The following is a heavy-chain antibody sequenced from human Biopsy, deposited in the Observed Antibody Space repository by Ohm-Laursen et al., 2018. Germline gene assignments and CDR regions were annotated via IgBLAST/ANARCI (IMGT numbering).Heavy chain of an antibody. D-gene: IGHD1-14*01. CDR2: ISRSTSHI. Sequence: SLRLSRAAAGFSLRNYTINWVRQAPGKGLEWVSSISRSTSHILYAETLKGRFTSSRDNAKNSVYLQMNSLRAEDTGVYYCARGRSHLLPDHDWFDPWGQGTLVTVSS. J-gene: IGHJ5*02. V-gene: IGHV3-21*06. CDR3: ARGRSHLLPDHDWFDP. CDR1: GFSLRNYT.